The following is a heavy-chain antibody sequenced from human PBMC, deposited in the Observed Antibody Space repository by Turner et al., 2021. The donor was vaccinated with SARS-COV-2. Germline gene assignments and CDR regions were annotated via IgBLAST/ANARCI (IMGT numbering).Heavy chain of an antibody. CDR2: NSSSSIFI. CDR1: GFTFSRYT. J-gene: IGHJ6*02. V-gene: IGHV3-21*01. CDR3: ARDSGARDYDFWSGYYPTMGMDV. D-gene: IGHD3-3*01. Sequence: EVRLVASGVGLVMPGGSLRLSCSASGFTFSRYTMHWVRKARGKGLEWDSVNSSSSIFIYSADSVKGRFTIARDNAKNSLYLQMNSQRAEDTAVYYCARDSGARDYDFWSGYYPTMGMDVWGQGTTVTVSS.